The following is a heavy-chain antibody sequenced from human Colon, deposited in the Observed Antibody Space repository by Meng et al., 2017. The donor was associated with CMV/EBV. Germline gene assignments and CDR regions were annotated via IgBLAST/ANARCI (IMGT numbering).Heavy chain of an antibody. CDR2: MYYTGRS. Sequence: SETLSLTCTVSGGSIRSYYWSWIRQPPGERLEWIGHMYYTGRSNYNPSLRSRVTISRDTSKNQFSLRLSSVTAADTAVYYCASVYSTNRPYYFDYWGQGTLVTVSS. CDR1: GGSIRSYY. D-gene: IGHD2/OR15-2a*01. J-gene: IGHJ4*02. V-gene: IGHV4-59*01. CDR3: ASVYSTNRPYYFDY.